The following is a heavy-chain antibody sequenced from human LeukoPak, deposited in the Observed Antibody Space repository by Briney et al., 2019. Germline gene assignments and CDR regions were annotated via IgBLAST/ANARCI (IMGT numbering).Heavy chain of an antibody. CDR2: MNPNSGNT. D-gene: IGHD3-10*01. J-gene: IGHJ4*02. Sequence: ASVKVSCKASGYTFTSYDINWVRQATGQGLEWMGWMNPNSGNTGYAQKFQGRVTMTRNTSISTAYMELSSLRSEDTAVFYCARAAAKVRGVKRYYFDYWGQGTLVTASS. CDR3: ARAAAKVRGVKRYYFDY. CDR1: GYTFTSYD. V-gene: IGHV1-8*01.